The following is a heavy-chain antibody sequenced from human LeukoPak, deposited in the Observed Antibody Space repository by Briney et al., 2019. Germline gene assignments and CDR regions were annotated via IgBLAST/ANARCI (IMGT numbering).Heavy chain of an antibody. CDR1: GGTFSSYA. J-gene: IGHJ3*02. CDR2: IIPILGIA. D-gene: IGHD3-22*01. V-gene: IGHV1-69*04. Sequence: SVKVSCKASGGTFSSYAISWVRQAPGQGLEWMGRIIPILGIANYAQKFQGRVTITADKSTSTAYMELSSLRSEDTAVYYCARPRPYYYDSSGYSYPRGDAFDIWGQGTMVTVSS. CDR3: ARPRPYYYDSSGYSYPRGDAFDI.